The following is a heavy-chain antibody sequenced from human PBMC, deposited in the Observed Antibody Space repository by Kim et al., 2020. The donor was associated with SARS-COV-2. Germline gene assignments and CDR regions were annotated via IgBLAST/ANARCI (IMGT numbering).Heavy chain of an antibody. V-gene: IGHV4-59*01. CDR2: IYYSGST. J-gene: IGHJ4*02. D-gene: IGHD5-12*01. CDR1: GGSISSYY. CDR3: ARGSGYDSGAYYFDY. Sequence: SETLSLTCTVSGGSISSYYWSWIRQPPGKGLEWIGYIYYSGSTNYNPSLKSRVTISVDTSKNQFSLKLSSVTAADTAVYYCARGSGYDSGAYYFDYWGQGTLVTVSS.